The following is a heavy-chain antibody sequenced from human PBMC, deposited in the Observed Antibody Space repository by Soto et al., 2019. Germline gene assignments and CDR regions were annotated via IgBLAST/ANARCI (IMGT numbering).Heavy chain of an antibody. CDR2: IIPIFNTP. J-gene: IGHJ5*02. CDR1: GGTFSSYT. Sequence: GAPVKVSCKASGGTFSSYTFAWVRQAPGQGIEWMGGIIPIFNTPLYVQKFKGRVTISADEFKATVYVELNSLTSEDTAVYYCARGLAPTIFGSVPTPNWFDHWGQGTQVTVSS. D-gene: IGHD3-3*01. V-gene: IGHV1-69*13. CDR3: ARGLAPTIFGSVPTPNWFDH.